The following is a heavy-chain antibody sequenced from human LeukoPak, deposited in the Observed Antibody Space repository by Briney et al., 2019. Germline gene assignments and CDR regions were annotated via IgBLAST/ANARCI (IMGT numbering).Heavy chain of an antibody. CDR1: GFTFSSYA. CDR3: ARGGNYGSGSYYNGPEYYFDY. Sequence: GGSLRLSCAASGFTFSSYAMHWVRQAPGKGLEWVAVISCDGSNKYYADSVKGRFTISRDNSKNTLYLQMNSLRAEDTAVYYCARGGNYGSGSYYNGPEYYFDYWGQGTLVTVSS. CDR2: ISCDGSNK. V-gene: IGHV3-30-3*01. J-gene: IGHJ4*02. D-gene: IGHD3-10*01.